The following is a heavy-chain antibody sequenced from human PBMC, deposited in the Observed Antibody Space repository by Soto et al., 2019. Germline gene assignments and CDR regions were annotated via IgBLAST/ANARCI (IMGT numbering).Heavy chain of an antibody. V-gene: IGHV4-30-4*01. CDR2: IYYSGST. Sequence: SETLSLTCTVSGGSINSSDYYWSWIRQPPGKGLEWIGYIYYSGSTYYNPSLKSRLTLSVDTSKNQFSLKLSSVTAADTAVYYCARDASSTLAPWGQGTLVTVSS. CDR1: GGSINSSDYY. J-gene: IGHJ5*02. CDR3: ARDASSTLAP.